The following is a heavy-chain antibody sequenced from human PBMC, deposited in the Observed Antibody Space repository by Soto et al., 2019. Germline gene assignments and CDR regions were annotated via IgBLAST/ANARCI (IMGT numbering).Heavy chain of an antibody. D-gene: IGHD3-9*01. CDR1: GYTLTELS. CDR3: ATVPRYYVILTGYYRYYYYGMDV. CDR2: FDPEDGET. V-gene: IGHV1-24*01. Sequence: ASVKVSCKVSGYTLTELSMHWVRQAPGKGLEWMGGFDPEDGETIYAQKFQGRVTMTEDTSTDTAYMELSSLRSEDTAVYYCATVPRYYVILTGYYRYYYYGMDVWGQGTTVTVSS. J-gene: IGHJ6*02.